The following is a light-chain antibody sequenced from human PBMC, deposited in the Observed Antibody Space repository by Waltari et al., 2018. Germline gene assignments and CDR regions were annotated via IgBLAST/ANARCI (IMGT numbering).Light chain of an antibody. J-gene: IGLJ1*01. V-gene: IGLV2-23*02. Sequence: QSALTQPASVSGTPGQSITISCTGTTSDVGNYDLVSWYQQHPGKAPKLLICEVNKRPSGVSSRFSGSKSCNTASLTISGLQAEDEADYYCCSYAGRGTYVFGSGTKVTVL. CDR3: CSYAGRGTYV. CDR1: TSDVGNYDL. CDR2: EVN.